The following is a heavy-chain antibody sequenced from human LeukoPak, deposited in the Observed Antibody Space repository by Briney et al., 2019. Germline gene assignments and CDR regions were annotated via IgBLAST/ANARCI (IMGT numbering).Heavy chain of an antibody. CDR1: GGSISSYY. D-gene: IGHD3-3*01. J-gene: IGHJ6*03. CDR2: IYYSGST. Sequence: SETLSLTCTVSGGSISSYYWSWVRQPPGKGLEWIGYIYYSGSTNYHPSLKSRFTISVYPSKNQFSLKLSSVTAADTAVYYCARVYYDFWSGHRTNYYMDVWGKGTTVTVSS. V-gene: IGHV4-59*01. CDR3: ARVYYDFWSGHRTNYYMDV.